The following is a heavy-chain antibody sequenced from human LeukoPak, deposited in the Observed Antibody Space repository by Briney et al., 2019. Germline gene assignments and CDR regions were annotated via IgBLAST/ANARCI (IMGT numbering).Heavy chain of an antibody. CDR2: VYYSGST. J-gene: IGHJ5*02. V-gene: IGHV4-31*01. CDR1: GGSISSGGYC. CDR3: ARDSASNWFDP. Sequence: SQTLSLTCTVSGGSISSGGYCWSWLRQQPGKGLEWIGYVYYSGSTYYHPALKSLITIRVKKTKNRCSVKLRSGTAADTAVYYCARDSASNWFDPWGQGTLVTVSS.